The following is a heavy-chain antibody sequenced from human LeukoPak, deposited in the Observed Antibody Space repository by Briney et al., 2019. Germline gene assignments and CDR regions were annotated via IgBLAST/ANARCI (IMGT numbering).Heavy chain of an antibody. J-gene: IGHJ3*02. CDR2: INHGGST. Sequence: SETLSLTCAVYGGSFSGYYWSWIRQPPGKGLEWIGKINHGGSTNYNPSLKSRVTISVDTSKNQFSLTLSSVTAADTAVYYCASGLPRRYGSGNYYNWRAFDIWGQGTMVTVSS. CDR3: ASGLPRRYGSGNYYNWRAFDI. CDR1: GGSFSGYY. D-gene: IGHD3-10*01. V-gene: IGHV4-34*01.